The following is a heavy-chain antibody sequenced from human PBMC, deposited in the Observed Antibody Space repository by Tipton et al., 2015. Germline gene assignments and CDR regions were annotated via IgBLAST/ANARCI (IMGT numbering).Heavy chain of an antibody. CDR1: AYSVSSDYY. D-gene: IGHD4-17*01. Sequence: LRLSCAVSAYSVSSDYYWGWIRQPPGKGLEWIGSISHSGNTYYNPSLKSRVTMSRDTSKNQFSLKLTSVTAADTAVYYCASGYGDYVNGMDVWGQGTTVTVSS. J-gene: IGHJ6*02. CDR2: ISHSGNT. CDR3: ASGYGDYVNGMDV. V-gene: IGHV4-38-2*01.